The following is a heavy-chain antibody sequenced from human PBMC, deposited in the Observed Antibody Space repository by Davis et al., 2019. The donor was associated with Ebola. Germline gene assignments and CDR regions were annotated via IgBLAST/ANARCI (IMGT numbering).Heavy chain of an antibody. D-gene: IGHD4/OR15-4a*01. V-gene: IGHV5-51*01. CDR2: IYSGDSDT. CDR3: ARQASLYGAIDY. CDR1: GYIFSDSW. Sequence: GESLKISCRGSGYIFSDSWIAWVRQMPGKGPEWMGVIYSGDSDTRYSPSFEGQVTISVDRSITTAHLQWSSLKASDAAIYYCARQASLYGAIDYWGQGTLVTVSS. J-gene: IGHJ4*02.